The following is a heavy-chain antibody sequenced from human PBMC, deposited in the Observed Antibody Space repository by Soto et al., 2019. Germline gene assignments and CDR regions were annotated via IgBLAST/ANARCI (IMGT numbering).Heavy chain of an antibody. CDR3: ARWGRNYYDPVGFVDY. CDR2: IYPGDSDT. J-gene: IGHJ4*02. CDR1: GYSFTSYW. D-gene: IGHD3-22*01. V-gene: IGHV5-51*01. Sequence: PGESLKISCKGSGYSFTSYWIGWVRQMPGKGLEWMGIIYPGDSDTRYSPSFQGQVTISADKSISTAYLQWSSLKASDTAMYYCARWGRNYYDPVGFVDYWGQGTLVTVSS.